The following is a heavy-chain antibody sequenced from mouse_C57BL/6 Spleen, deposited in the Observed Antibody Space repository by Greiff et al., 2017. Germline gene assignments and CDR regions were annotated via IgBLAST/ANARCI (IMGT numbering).Heavy chain of an antibody. CDR3: TDIYYDYENYFDY. D-gene: IGHD2-4*01. J-gene: IGHJ2*01. CDR1: GFTFSNYW. CDR2: IRLKSDNYAT. Sequence: EVKLEESGGGLVQPGGSMKLSCVASGFTFSNYWMNWVRQSPEKGLEWVAQIRLKSDNYATHYAESVKGRFTISRDDSKSSVYLQMNNLRAEDTGIYYCTDIYYDYENYFDYWGQGTTLTVSS. V-gene: IGHV6-3*01.